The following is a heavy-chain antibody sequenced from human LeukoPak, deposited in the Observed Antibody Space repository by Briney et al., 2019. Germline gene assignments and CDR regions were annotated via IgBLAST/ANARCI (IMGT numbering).Heavy chain of an antibody. CDR2: IYHSGST. V-gene: IGHV4-30-2*01. J-gene: IGHJ4*02. Sequence: SQTLSLTCAVSGGSISSGGYSWSWIRQPPGKGLEWIGYIYHSGSTYYNPSLKSRVTISVDRSKNQFSLKLSSVTAADTAAYYCARGVLRRPTVTSFDYWGQGTLVTVSS. CDR3: ARGVLRRPTVTSFDY. CDR1: GGSISSGGYS. D-gene: IGHD4-17*01.